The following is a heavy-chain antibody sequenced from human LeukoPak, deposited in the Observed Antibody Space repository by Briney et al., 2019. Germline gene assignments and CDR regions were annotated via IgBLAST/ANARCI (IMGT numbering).Heavy chain of an antibody. CDR2: ISAYNGNT. CDR1: GYTFTSYG. CDR3: ARGSSNLKYYYGSGSPLDY. V-gene: IGHV1-18*01. J-gene: IGHJ4*02. D-gene: IGHD3-10*01. Sequence: ASVKVSCKASGYTFTSYGISWVRQAPGQGLEWMGWISAYNGNTNYAQKLQGRVTVTTDTSTSTAYMELRSLRSDDTAVYYCARGSSNLKYYYGSGSPLDYWGQGTLVTASS.